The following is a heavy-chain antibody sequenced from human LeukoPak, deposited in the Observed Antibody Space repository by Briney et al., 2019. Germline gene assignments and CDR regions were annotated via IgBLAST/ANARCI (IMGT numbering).Heavy chain of an antibody. J-gene: IGHJ6*02. V-gene: IGHV1-69*04. CDR1: GGTFSSYA. CDR3: ARGNDIVVVVAATDYYYYGMDV. Sequence: SVKVSCKASGGTFSSYAISWVRQAPGQGLEWMGRIIPILGIANYAQKFQGRVTITADKSTSTAYMELSSLRSEDTAVYCCARGNDIVVVVAATDYYYYGMDVWGQGTTVTVSS. CDR2: IIPILGIA. D-gene: IGHD2-15*01.